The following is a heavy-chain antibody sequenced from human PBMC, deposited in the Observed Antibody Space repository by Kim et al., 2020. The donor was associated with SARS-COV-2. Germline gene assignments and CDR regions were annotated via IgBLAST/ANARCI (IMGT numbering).Heavy chain of an antibody. CDR3: ARDKGGGYHSKFDY. CDR1: GGSISSSNW. V-gene: IGHV4-4*02. J-gene: IGHJ4*02. Sequence: SETLSLTCAVSGGSISSSNWWSWVRQPPGKGLEWIGEIYHSGSTNYNPSLKSRVTISVDKSKNQFSLKLSYVTAADTAVYYCARDKGGGYHSKFDYWGQGTLVTVSS. D-gene: IGHD5-12*01. CDR2: IYHSGST.